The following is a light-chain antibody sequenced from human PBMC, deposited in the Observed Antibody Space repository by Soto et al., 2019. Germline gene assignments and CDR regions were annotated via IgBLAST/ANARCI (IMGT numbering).Light chain of an antibody. CDR1: QSVTNSY. CDR2: GAT. V-gene: IGKV3-20*01. Sequence: EIVLTQSPGTLSLSPGERATLSCRARQSVTNSYIAWYQQKPGQAPRLLVYGATSRATGIPDRFTGSGSGTEFALTITRLEPEDFAVYSCQQYGTSPWTFGQGTNVAI. J-gene: IGKJ1*01. CDR3: QQYGTSPWT.